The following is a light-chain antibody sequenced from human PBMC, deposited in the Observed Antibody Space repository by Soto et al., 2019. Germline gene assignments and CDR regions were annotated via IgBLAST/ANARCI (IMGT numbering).Light chain of an antibody. V-gene: IGKV3-11*01. Sequence: IVLTQSPATLSLSSGGRATLSCRASQSVSRYLAWYQQRPGQAPRLLIYDASNRATGIPARFSGSGSGTDCTLTISSLEHEDVSVYYCQQRSNWPVTFGQGTRLEIK. CDR3: QQRSNWPVT. CDR1: QSVSRY. CDR2: DAS. J-gene: IGKJ5*01.